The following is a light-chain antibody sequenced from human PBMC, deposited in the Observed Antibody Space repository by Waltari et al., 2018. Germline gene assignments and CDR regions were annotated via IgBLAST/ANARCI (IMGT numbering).Light chain of an antibody. Sequence: ALQLTPSPSSLSASVGARVTITCRASQGISSALAWYQRKPVKAPKLLIYDASSLESGVPSRFSGSGSGTDFTLTISSLQPEDFATYYCQQFNSYPLTFGQGTRLEIK. CDR1: QGISSA. J-gene: IGKJ5*01. V-gene: IGKV1-13*02. CDR2: DAS. CDR3: QQFNSYPLT.